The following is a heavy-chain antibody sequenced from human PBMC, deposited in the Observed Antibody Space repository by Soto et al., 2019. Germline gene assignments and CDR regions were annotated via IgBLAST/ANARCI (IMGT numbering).Heavy chain of an antibody. D-gene: IGHD5-12*01. Sequence: QVQLVQSGAEVKKPGSSVKVSCKASGGTFSSYAISWVRQAPGQGLEWMGGIIPIFGTANYAQKFQGRVTIAADESASTAYMELSSLRSEDTAVYYCARVEGRRDGYNSGIGYWGQGTLVTVSS. CDR2: IIPIFGTA. V-gene: IGHV1-69*01. CDR1: GGTFSSYA. CDR3: ARVEGRRDGYNSGIGY. J-gene: IGHJ4*02.